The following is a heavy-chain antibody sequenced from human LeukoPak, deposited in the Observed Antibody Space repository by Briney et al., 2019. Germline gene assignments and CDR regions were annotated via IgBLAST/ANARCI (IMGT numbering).Heavy chain of an antibody. CDR3: AKDPYGTRYFDY. Sequence: PGGSLRLSCAASGFTFSKNAMSWVRQAPGKGLEWVSSLSGSGADTYYADSVKGRFTISRDNAKNTAYLQMNSLRAEGTAVYYCAKDPYGTRYFDYWGQGTLVTAS. CDR2: LSGSGADT. CDR1: GFTFSKNA. V-gene: IGHV3-23*01. J-gene: IGHJ4*02. D-gene: IGHD2-2*01.